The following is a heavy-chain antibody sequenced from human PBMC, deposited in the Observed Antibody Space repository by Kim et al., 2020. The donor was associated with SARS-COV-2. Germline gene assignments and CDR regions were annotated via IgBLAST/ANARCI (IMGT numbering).Heavy chain of an antibody. Sequence: GVSLRLSCAASGFTFSSYGMHWVRQAPGKGLEWVAVISYDGSNKYYADSVKGRFTISRDNSKNTLYLQMNSLRAEDTAVYYCAKFGQRGLVRYPYMDVWG. CDR1: GFTFSSYG. CDR2: ISYDGSNK. V-gene: IGHV3-30*18. J-gene: IGHJ6*03. CDR3: AKFGQRGLVRYPYMDV. D-gene: IGHD6-19*01.